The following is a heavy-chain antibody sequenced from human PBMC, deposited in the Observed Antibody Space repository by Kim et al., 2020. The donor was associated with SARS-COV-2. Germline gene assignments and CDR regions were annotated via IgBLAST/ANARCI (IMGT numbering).Heavy chain of an antibody. CDR3: ARDLLHSGYAD. D-gene: IGHD5-12*01. Sequence: ASVKVSCKASGYTFTNYAIQWVRQAPGQGLEGMGLINAGNGNIKYSQKFQGRATLTWDTSASTAYMELRALTSEDTGVDYWARDLLHSGYADGGQGTLVT. V-gene: IGHV1-3*01. CDR1: GYTFTNYA. CDR2: INAGNGNI. J-gene: IGHJ4*02.